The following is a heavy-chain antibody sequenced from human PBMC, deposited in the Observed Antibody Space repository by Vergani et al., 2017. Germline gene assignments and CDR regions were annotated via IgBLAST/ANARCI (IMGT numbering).Heavy chain of an antibody. D-gene: IGHD5-24*01. J-gene: IGHJ4*02. CDR2: INPNTGDT. Sequence: VQLVQSGAEVKKPGASVKVSCKTSGYPFTAYYIHWVRQAPGQGLEWMGWINPNTGDTNSAQRFQGRVTVTRDTSISTAFMDLSRLTSDDTAVYYCARDRGRWLQFFYWGQGTLVTVSS. CDR1: GYPFTAYY. V-gene: IGHV1-2*02. CDR3: ARDRGRWLQFFY.